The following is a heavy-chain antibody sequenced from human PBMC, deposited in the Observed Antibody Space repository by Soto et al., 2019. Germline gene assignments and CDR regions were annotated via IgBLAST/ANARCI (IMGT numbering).Heavy chain of an antibody. D-gene: IGHD2-15*01. Sequence: QLLESGPGLVKPSETLSLTCTVSGGSISSSSYYWGWIRQPPGKGLEWIGSIYYSGSTYYNPSLKSRVTISVDTSKNQFSLKLSSVTAADTAVYYCARRPYCSGGSCYSGGAFDIWGQGTMVTVSS. CDR1: GGSISSSSYY. J-gene: IGHJ3*02. CDR2: IYYSGST. CDR3: ARRPYCSGGSCYSGGAFDI. V-gene: IGHV4-39*01.